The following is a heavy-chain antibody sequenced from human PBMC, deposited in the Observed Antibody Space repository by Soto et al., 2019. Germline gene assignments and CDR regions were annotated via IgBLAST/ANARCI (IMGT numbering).Heavy chain of an antibody. D-gene: IGHD3-9*01. CDR2: ISAYNGNT. CDR3: ARHLSVRSRDGYPVLTY. V-gene: IGHV1-18*04. J-gene: IGHJ4*02. CDR1: GYTFTSYG. Sequence: QVQLVQSGAEVKKPGASVKVSCKASGYTFTSYGISWVRQAPGQGLEWMGWISAYNGNTNYAQKLQGRVTMTTDTSTSTAYMELRSLRSDDTAVYYCARHLSVRSRDGYPVLTYWGQGTLVTVSS.